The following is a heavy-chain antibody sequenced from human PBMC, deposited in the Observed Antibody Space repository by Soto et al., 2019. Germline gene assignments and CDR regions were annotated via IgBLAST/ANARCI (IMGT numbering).Heavy chain of an antibody. CDR3: ARPDGSSTDYYYYGMDV. J-gene: IGHJ6*02. D-gene: IGHD1-26*01. CDR1: GGTFSSYA. V-gene: IGHV1-69*13. Sequence: GASVKVSCKASGGTFSSYAISWVRQAPGQGLEWMGGIIPIFGTANYAQKFQGRVTITADESTSTAYMELSSLRSEDTAVYYCARPDGSSTDYYYYGMDVRGQGTTATVSS. CDR2: IIPIFGTA.